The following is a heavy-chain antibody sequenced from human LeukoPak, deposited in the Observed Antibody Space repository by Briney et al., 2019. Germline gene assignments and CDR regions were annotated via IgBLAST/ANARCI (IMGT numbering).Heavy chain of an antibody. V-gene: IGHV4-59*01. Sequence: PSETLSLTCTVSGGSISSYYWSWIRQPPGKGLEWIGYIYYSGSTNYNPSLKSRVTISVDTSKNQFSLKLSSVTAADTAVYYCARVGRRASPGAFDYWRQGTLVTVSS. D-gene: IGHD1-26*01. CDR1: GGSISSYY. CDR2: IYYSGST. J-gene: IGHJ4*02. CDR3: ARVGRRASPGAFDY.